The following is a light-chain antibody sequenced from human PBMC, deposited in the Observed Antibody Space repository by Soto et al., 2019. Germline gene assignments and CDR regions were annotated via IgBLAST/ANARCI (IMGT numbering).Light chain of an antibody. CDR3: QQYNSYLWT. Sequence: DIQMTQSPSTLSASVGDRVTINCRASQSISSWLAWYQQKPGKAPKLLIYKASTLKSGVPSRFSGSGSGTEFTLTISSLQPDDFATYYCQQYNSYLWTFGQGTKVDIK. J-gene: IGKJ1*01. CDR1: QSISSW. V-gene: IGKV1-5*03. CDR2: KAS.